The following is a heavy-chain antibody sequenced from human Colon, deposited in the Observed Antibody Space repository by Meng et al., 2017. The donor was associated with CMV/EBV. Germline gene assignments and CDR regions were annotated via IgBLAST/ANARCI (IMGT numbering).Heavy chain of an antibody. J-gene: IGHJ4*02. V-gene: IGHV3-74*01. Sequence: PGLSFRCYCMHWVRQAPGEWLVWVSRINRDGSATSYADSVKGRFTISRDNAKNSLYLQMNSLRAEDTAVYYCARDLPGDDDYIFDHWGQGRLVTVSS. CDR2: INRDGSAT. CDR3: ARDLPGDDDYIFDH. CDR1: GLSFRCYC. D-gene: IGHD4-17*01.